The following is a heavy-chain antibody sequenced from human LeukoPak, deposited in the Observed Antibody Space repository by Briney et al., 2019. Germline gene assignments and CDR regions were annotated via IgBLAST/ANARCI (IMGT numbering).Heavy chain of an antibody. CDR1: GFTFSNAW. J-gene: IGHJ4*02. D-gene: IGHD3-3*01. Sequence: GGSLRLSCAASGFTFSNAWMSWVRQAPGKGLDWVCRIKSKTDGGTTDYAAPVKGRFTISRDDSKNTLYMHMNSLKTADTAVYYCTTDPSGADYDFWSGYLLHKNFDYWGQGTLVTVSS. V-gene: IGHV3-15*01. CDR2: IKSKTDGGTT. CDR3: TTDPSGADYDFWSGYLLHKNFDY.